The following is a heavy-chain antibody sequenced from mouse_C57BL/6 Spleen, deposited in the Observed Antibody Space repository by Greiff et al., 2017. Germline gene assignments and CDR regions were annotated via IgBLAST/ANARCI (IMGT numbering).Heavy chain of an antibody. V-gene: IGHV2-2*01. Sequence: VMLVESGPGLVQPSQSLSITCTVSGFSLTSYGVHWVRQSPGKGLEWLGVIWGGGSTDYTAAFISRLSFSKDNSKSQVFFKMYSLQADYTAIYYCARPYGNYVYWYFDVWGTGTTVTVSS. D-gene: IGHD2-1*01. CDR3: ARPYGNYVYWYFDV. CDR2: IWGGGST. J-gene: IGHJ1*03. CDR1: GFSLTSYG.